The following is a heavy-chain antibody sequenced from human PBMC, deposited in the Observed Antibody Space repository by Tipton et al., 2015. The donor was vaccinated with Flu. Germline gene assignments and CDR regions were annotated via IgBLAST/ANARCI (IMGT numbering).Heavy chain of an antibody. D-gene: IGHD4-17*01. CDR1: GFTLSSYS. J-gene: IGHJ4*02. V-gene: IGHV3-21*01. CDR3: ARGRRYGDYIFDY. Sequence: SLRLSCAASGFTLSSYSMNWVRQAPGKGLEWVSSISSSSSYIYYAESVKGRFTISRDNAKNSLYLQMNSLRAEDTAVYYCARGRRYGDYIFDYWGQGTLVTVSS. CDR2: ISSSSSYI.